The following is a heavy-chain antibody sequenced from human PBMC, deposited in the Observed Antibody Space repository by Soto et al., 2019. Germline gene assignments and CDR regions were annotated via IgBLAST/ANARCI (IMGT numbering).Heavy chain of an antibody. CDR1: GVSISSHDW. Sequence: QVQLQESGPGLVKPSGTLSLTCAVSGVSISSHDWWTWVRPPPGQGLEWIGESHPSGNTNYNSSLERRVTISVDKSKNQFSLKLSSVTVADTAVYYCATRDRSRFYWGHGTLVTVSS. V-gene: IGHV4-4*02. D-gene: IGHD6-13*01. CDR2: SHPSGNT. CDR3: ATRDRSRFY. J-gene: IGHJ4*01.